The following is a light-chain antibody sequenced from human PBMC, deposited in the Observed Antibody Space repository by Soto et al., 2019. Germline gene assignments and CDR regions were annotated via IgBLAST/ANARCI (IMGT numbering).Light chain of an antibody. J-gene: IGKJ5*01. Sequence: EIVMTQSPAILSVSPGERATLSCRASQSVSSNLGWYQQKPGQAPRLLIYGVSTRDTGVPDRFSGSASGTEFTLTISSLQSEDFAVYYCQQYNNWPRTFGQGTRLEIK. CDR3: QQYNNWPRT. CDR2: GVS. V-gene: IGKV3-15*01. CDR1: QSVSSN.